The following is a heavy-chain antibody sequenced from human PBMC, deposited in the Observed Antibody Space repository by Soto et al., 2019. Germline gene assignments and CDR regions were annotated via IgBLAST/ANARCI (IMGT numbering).Heavy chain of an antibody. D-gene: IGHD2-15*01. V-gene: IGHV1-18*01. Sequence: QVQLVQSGAEVKKPGASVKVSCKASGYTFTSYDISWVRQAPGQGLEWMGWISTYNGNTNYAQKLQGRVTMTTDTSTSTAYMELRSLRSEDTAVYYCARGFRVAATRWWFDPWGQGTLVTVSS. J-gene: IGHJ5*02. CDR3: ARGFRVAATRWWFDP. CDR2: ISTYNGNT. CDR1: GYTFTSYD.